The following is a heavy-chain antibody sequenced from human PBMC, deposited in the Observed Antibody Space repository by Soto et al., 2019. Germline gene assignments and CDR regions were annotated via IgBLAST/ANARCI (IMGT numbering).Heavy chain of an antibody. CDR1: GFTFSDYY. CDR2: ISSSGSTI. CDR3: ASTYSSGWYETYYFDY. V-gene: IGHV3-11*01. D-gene: IGHD6-19*01. Sequence: QVQLVESGGGLVKPGGSLRLSCAASGFTFSDYYLSWIRQAPGKGLEWVSYISSSGSTIYYADSVKGRFTISRDNPKNSLYLQMNSLRAEDTAVYYCASTYSSGWYETYYFDYWGQGTLVTVSS. J-gene: IGHJ4*02.